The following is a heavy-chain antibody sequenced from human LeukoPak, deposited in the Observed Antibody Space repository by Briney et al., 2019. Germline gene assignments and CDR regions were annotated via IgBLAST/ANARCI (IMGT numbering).Heavy chain of an antibody. CDR2: VSDSGGST. D-gene: IGHD3-22*01. Sequence: GGSLRLSCAASGFTFSSYAMSWVRQAPGKGLEWVSAVSDSGGSTYYADSVKGRFPISRDNSKNTLYLQMNSLRAEDTAVYYCVRDPDSSGNRNWYFDLWGRGTLVTVSS. CDR3: VRDPDSSGNRNWYFDL. V-gene: IGHV3-23*01. CDR1: GFTFSSYA. J-gene: IGHJ2*01.